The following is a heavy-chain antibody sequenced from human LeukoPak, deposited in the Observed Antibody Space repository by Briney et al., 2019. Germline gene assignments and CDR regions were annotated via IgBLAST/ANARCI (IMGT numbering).Heavy chain of an antibody. CDR2: ISWNSGSI. V-gene: IGHV3-9*01. Sequence: GGSLRLSCAASGFTFSNAWMNWVRQAPGKGLEWVSGISWNSGSIGYADSVKGRFTISRDNAKNSLYLQMNSLRAEDTALYYCAKDIHDFWSGYPYYYYGMDVWGQGTTVTVSS. J-gene: IGHJ6*02. CDR1: GFTFSNAW. D-gene: IGHD3-3*01. CDR3: AKDIHDFWSGYPYYYYGMDV.